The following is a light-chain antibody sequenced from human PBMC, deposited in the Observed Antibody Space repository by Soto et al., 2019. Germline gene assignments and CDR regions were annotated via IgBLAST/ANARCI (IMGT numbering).Light chain of an antibody. Sequence: EIVMTQSPATLSVSPGERASLSCRASQSVSSYLAWYQRKPGQAPRLLMYAASTRATGIPARFSGSGSGTEFILTISSLQSEDFEVYYCQQYSKWPLTLGGGTKVDIK. V-gene: IGKV3-15*01. J-gene: IGKJ4*01. CDR2: AAS. CDR1: QSVSSY. CDR3: QQYSKWPLT.